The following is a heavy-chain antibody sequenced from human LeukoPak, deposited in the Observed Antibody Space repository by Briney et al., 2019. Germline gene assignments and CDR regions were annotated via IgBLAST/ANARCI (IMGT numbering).Heavy chain of an antibody. J-gene: IGHJ4*02. CDR1: GGSISSYY. CDR3: ARSYSSSWIDY. D-gene: IGHD6-13*01. CDR2: ISYSGST. V-gene: IGHV4-59*01. Sequence: SETLSLTCTVSGGSISSYYWSWIRQSPGKGLEWIGYISYSGSTNYNPSLKSRVTMSVDTSKNQFSLKLSSVTAADTAVYYCARSYSSSWIDYWGQGTLVTVSS.